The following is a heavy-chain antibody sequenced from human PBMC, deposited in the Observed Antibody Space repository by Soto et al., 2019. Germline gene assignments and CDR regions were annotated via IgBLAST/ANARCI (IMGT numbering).Heavy chain of an antibody. D-gene: IGHD2-2*01. CDR2: ISKSDST. Sequence: LRLSCTVSGFAFNNYGISWVRQAPGKGLEWVSSISKSDSTYYSDSVKGRFTISRDNAKNSVSLQMNTLRVEDTAVYYCAREDSVISPAVSDFWGQGTLVTVSS. V-gene: IGHV3-21*01. CDR1: GFAFNNYG. J-gene: IGHJ4*02. CDR3: AREDSVISPAVSDF.